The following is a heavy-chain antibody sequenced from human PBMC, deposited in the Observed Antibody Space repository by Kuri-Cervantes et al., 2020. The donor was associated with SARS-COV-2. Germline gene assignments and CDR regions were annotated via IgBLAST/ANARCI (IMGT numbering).Heavy chain of an antibody. Sequence: GESLKISCVASGFTFSRYSMNWVRQAPGKGLEWVSYISSSSNTIYYADSVKGRSTISRDNAKNSLYLQMNSLRAEDTAVYYCARGFSGYSYGDAFDIWGQGTMVTDSS. CDR3: ARGFSGYSYGDAFDI. D-gene: IGHD5-18*01. V-gene: IGHV3-48*01. CDR2: ISSSSNTI. J-gene: IGHJ3*02. CDR1: GFTFSRYS.